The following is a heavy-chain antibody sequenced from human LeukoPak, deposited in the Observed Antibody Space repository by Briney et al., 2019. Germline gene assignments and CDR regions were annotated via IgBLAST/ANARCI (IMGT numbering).Heavy chain of an antibody. J-gene: IGHJ4*02. V-gene: IGHV4-38-2*02. Sequence: SETLSLTCTVSGYSISSGYYWGWIRQPPGKGLEWIGSIYHSGSTYYNPSLKSRVTISVDTSKNQFSLKLSSVTAADTAVYYCARSDFWSGYWVVRYWGQGTLVTVSS. CDR3: ARSDFWSGYWVVRY. D-gene: IGHD3-3*01. CDR2: IYHSGST. CDR1: GYSISSGYY.